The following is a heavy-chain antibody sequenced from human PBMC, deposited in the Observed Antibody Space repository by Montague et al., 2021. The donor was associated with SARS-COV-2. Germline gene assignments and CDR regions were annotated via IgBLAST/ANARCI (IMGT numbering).Heavy chain of an antibody. CDR2: IYYSGTT. J-gene: IGHJ5*02. D-gene: IGHD3-10*01. V-gene: IGHV4-31*03. CDR3: ARDRFSGRGLRSDP. CDR1: GGSISSGGYY. Sequence: TLSLTCTVSGGSISSGGYYWSWIRQHPGKGLEWIGFIYYSGTTYYNPSLKSRAAISVDTSKNQFSLKLTSVTAADTAVYYCARDRFSGRGLRSDPWGQGILVTVSS.